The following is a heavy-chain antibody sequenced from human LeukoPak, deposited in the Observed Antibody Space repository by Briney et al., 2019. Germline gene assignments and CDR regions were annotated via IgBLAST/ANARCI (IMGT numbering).Heavy chain of an antibody. J-gene: IGHJ6*02. CDR3: AKGVRMTADNYYDSSGYYYYYYGMDV. V-gene: IGHV3-9*01. CDR1: GFTFDDYA. D-gene: IGHD3-22*01. CDR2: ISWNSGSI. Sequence: GRSLRLSCAASGFTFDDYAMHWVRQAPGKGLEWVSGISWNSGSIGYADSVKGRSTISRDNAKNSLYLQINSLRAEDTALYYCAKGVRMTADNYYDSSGYYYYYYGMDVWGQGTTVTVSS.